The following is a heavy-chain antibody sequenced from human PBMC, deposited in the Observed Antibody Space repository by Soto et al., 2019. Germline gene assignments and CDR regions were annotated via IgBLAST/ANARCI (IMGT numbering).Heavy chain of an antibody. V-gene: IGHV4-59*08. CDR3: ARHPGYYDILTGYTTYYFDS. CDR1: GGSIGTYY. J-gene: IGHJ4*02. D-gene: IGHD3-9*01. Sequence: QVQLRESGPGLVKPSETLSLTCTVSGGSIGTYYWSWIRQPPGKGLEWIGYIYYRGNTDYNPSLKIRGTISLDTPKNQFSLKLSSVTAADTAVYYCARHPGYYDILTGYTTYYFDSWGQGILVTVSS. CDR2: IYYRGNT.